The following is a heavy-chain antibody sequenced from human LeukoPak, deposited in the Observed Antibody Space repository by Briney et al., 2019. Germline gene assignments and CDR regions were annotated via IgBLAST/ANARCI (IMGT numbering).Heavy chain of an antibody. V-gene: IGHV1-24*01. J-gene: IGHJ4*02. Sequence: ASVKVSGKVSGYTLTELSMHWVRQAPGKGLEWMGGFDPEDGETIYAQKFQGRVTMTEDTSTDTAYMELSSLRSEDTAVYYCATEAKGRGVFDYWGQGTLVTVSS. CDR3: ATEAKGRGVFDY. D-gene: IGHD3-10*01. CDR1: GYTLTELS. CDR2: FDPEDGET.